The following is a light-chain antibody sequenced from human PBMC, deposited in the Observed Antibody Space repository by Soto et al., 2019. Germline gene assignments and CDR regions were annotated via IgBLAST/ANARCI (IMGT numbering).Light chain of an antibody. CDR3: QQYDSSPLT. Sequence: EIVLTQSPGTLSLSPGERATLSCRASQSVSSSYLAWYQHKPGQAPRLLIYGASSRATGIPDRLSGSGSGTDFTLTISRLEPEDFAVYYCQQYDSSPLTFGGGTKVEIK. V-gene: IGKV3-20*01. CDR2: GAS. J-gene: IGKJ4*01. CDR1: QSVSSSY.